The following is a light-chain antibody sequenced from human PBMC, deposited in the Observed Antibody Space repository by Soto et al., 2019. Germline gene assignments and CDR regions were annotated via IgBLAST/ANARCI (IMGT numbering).Light chain of an antibody. CDR1: TIGAGYD. J-gene: IGLJ2*01. CDR3: QSYDSSTVV. CDR2: GNS. V-gene: IGLV1-40*01. Sequence: QPVLTQPPSVSGAPGQRVTISCTGSTIGAGYDVHWYQQVPGTAPKLLIYGNSNRPSGVPDRFSGSKSGTSASLAITGLQAEEEADYYCQSYDSSTVVFGGGTKLTVL.